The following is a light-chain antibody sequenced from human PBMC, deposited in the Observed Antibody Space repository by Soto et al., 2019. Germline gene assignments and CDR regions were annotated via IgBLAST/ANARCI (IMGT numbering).Light chain of an antibody. CDR1: QSVSSSY. CDR3: QQYVRSPWT. Sequence: EIVLTQSPGTLSLSPGESATLSCRASQSVSSSYLAWYQQKGGQAPRLLIFGTSSRATGIPDRFSGSGSGTDFPLTISRLEPEDFAVYYCQQYVRSPWTFGQGTKVEIK. J-gene: IGKJ1*01. V-gene: IGKV3-20*01. CDR2: GTS.